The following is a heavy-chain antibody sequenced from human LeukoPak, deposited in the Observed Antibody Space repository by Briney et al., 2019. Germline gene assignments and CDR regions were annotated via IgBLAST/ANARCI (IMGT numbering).Heavy chain of an antibody. D-gene: IGHD2-21*02. Sequence: ASVKVSCKASGYTFTGYYMHWVRQAPGQGLEWMGWVNPNSGGTNYAQKFQGRVTMTRDTSISTAYMELSRLRSDDTAVYYCARDLRRATAILFDYWGQGTLVTVSS. CDR1: GYTFTGYY. J-gene: IGHJ4*02. CDR3: ARDLRRATAILFDY. CDR2: VNPNSGGT. V-gene: IGHV1-2*02.